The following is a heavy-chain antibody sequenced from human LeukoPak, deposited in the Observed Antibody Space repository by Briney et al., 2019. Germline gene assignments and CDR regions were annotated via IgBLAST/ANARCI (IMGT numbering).Heavy chain of an antibody. Sequence: GGSLPLSCAASGFTFSSYTMTWVRQAPGKGLEWLSCISISGGTIFYADSVKGQFTISRDNAKNSLYLQMNSLRDEDTAVYYCARGTGAYDYWDQGTVATVTS. CDR3: ARGTGAYDY. D-gene: IGHD3-16*01. CDR1: GFTFSSYT. CDR2: ISISGGTI. V-gene: IGHV3-48*02. J-gene: IGHJ4*02.